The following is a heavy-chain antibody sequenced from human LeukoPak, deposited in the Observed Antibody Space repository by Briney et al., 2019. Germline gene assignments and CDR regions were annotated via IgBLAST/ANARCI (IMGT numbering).Heavy chain of an antibody. Sequence: SETLSLTCAVSGYSISSGYYWGWIRQPPGKGLEWIGRIYHSGSTYYNPSLKSRVTISVDTSKNQFSLNLSSVTAADTAVYYCAKVVRGVIYYYYYMDVWGKGTTVTVSS. D-gene: IGHD3-10*01. CDR1: GYSISSGYY. CDR2: IYHSGST. V-gene: IGHV4-38-2*01. J-gene: IGHJ6*03. CDR3: AKVVRGVIYYYYYMDV.